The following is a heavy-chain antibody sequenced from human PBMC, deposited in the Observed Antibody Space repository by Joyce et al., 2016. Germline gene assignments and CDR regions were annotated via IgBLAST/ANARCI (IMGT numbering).Heavy chain of an antibody. CDR1: GFTFSSYS. V-gene: IGHV3-21*01. J-gene: IGHJ4*02. CDR2: LSSSSSYI. CDR3: ARSSYTNGIFDY. Sequence: EVQLVESGGGLVKPEGSLRLSCAASGFTFSSYSMSWVRQAPGKRLEWVSSLSSSSSYIKYTDSVKGRFTISRDNAKNSLYLQMNSLRVEDTAVYYCARSSYTNGIFDYWGQGTLVTVSS. D-gene: IGHD2-8*01.